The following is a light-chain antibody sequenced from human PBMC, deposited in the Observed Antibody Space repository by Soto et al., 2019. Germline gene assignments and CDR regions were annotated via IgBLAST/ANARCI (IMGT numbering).Light chain of an antibody. V-gene: IGLV2-23*02. J-gene: IGLJ1*01. CDR1: SSDVGSYNL. CDR3: CSYAGSSTYV. Sequence: QPVLTQPASVSGSPGQSITISCTGTSSDVGSYNLVSWYQQHPGKAPTLMIYEVNKRPSGVSNRFSGSKSGNTASLTISGLQAEDEADYYCCSYAGSSTYVFGTGTKVTVL. CDR2: EVN.